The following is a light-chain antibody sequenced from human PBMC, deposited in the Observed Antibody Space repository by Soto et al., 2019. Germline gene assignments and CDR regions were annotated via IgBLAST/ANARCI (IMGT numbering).Light chain of an antibody. CDR2: GAS. CDR1: QSVSSSY. CDR3: QQYGSSPRT. Sequence: ELVLTQSPGTLSLSPGERTTLSCRASQSVSSSYLAWYQQKPGQAPRLLIYGASNRATGIPDRFSGSGSGTDFTLTISRLEPEDFAVYYCQQYGSSPRTFGQGTKVDIK. V-gene: IGKV3-20*01. J-gene: IGKJ1*01.